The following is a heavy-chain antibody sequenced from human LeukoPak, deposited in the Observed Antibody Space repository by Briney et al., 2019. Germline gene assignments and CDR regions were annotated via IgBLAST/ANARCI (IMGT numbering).Heavy chain of an antibody. D-gene: IGHD6-13*01. V-gene: IGHV3-23*01. CDR3: ARTLPSKTKKIAAAGTHYMDV. CDR1: GFTFSSYG. Sequence: PGGSLRLSCAASGFTFSSYGMSWVRQAPGKGLEWVSAISGSGGSTYYADSVKGRFTISRDNSKNTLYLQMNSLRAEDTAVYYCARTLPSKTKKIAAAGTHYMDVWGKGTTVTVSS. CDR2: ISGSGGST. J-gene: IGHJ6*03.